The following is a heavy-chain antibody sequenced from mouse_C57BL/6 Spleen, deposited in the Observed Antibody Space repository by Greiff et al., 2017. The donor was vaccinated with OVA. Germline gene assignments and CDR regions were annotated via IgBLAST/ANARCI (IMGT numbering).Heavy chain of an antibody. Sequence: QVQLQQPGAELVKPGASVKLSCKASGYTFTSYWMHWVKQRPGQGLEWIGMIHPNSGSTNYNEKFKSKATLTVDKSSSTAYMQLSSLTSEDSAVYYCARWVLRFYFDDWGQGTTLTVSS. V-gene: IGHV1-64*01. CDR2: IHPNSGST. CDR1: GYTFTSYW. J-gene: IGHJ2*01. CDR3: ARWVLRFYFDD. D-gene: IGHD1-1*01.